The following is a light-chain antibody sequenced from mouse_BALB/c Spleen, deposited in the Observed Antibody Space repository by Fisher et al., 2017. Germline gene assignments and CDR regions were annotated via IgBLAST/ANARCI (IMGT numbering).Light chain of an antibody. Sequence: IVITQTPAIMSASPGEKVTMTCSASSSVSYLHWYQQKPGSSPRLLIYDTSNLASGVPARFSGSGSGTSYSLTISSVEAEDAATYYCQQWSSNPPTFGSGTKLEIK. V-gene: IGKV4-55*01. J-gene: IGKJ4*01. CDR3: QQWSSNPPT. CDR1: SSVSY. CDR2: DTS.